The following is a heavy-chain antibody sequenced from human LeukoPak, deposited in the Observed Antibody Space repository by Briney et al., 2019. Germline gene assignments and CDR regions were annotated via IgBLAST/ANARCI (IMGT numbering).Heavy chain of an antibody. CDR3: ARGRSNSWYRSGDY. D-gene: IGHD6-13*01. Sequence: ASVKVSCKASGYTFTSYDIIWVRQAPGHGLEWMGWMNPNSGNTGYAQKFQGRVTMTRNTSISTAYMELSSLRSEDTAVYYCARGRSNSWYRSGDYWGQGTLVTVSS. J-gene: IGHJ4*02. V-gene: IGHV1-8*01. CDR1: GYTFTSYD. CDR2: MNPNSGNT.